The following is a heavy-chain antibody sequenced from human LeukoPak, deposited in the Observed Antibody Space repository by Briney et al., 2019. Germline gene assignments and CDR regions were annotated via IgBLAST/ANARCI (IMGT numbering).Heavy chain of an antibody. CDR1: GYSISSGYY. D-gene: IGHD2-15*01. Sequence: SETLSLTCTVSGYSISSGYYWGWIRQPPGKGLEWIGSIYHSGSTYYNPSLKSRVTISVDTSKNQFSLKLSSVTAADTAVYYCARDWYCSGGSCYAFFDYWGQGTLVTVSS. J-gene: IGHJ4*02. V-gene: IGHV4-38-2*02. CDR2: IYHSGST. CDR3: ARDWYCSGGSCYAFFDY.